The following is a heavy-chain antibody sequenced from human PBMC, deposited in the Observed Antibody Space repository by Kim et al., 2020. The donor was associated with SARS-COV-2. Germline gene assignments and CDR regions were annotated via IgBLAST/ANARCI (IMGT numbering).Heavy chain of an antibody. CDR2: IKSKTDGGTT. J-gene: IGHJ6*02. CDR1: GFTFSNAW. CDR3: TTGGVVPAAKTYYYYYGMDV. V-gene: IGHV3-15*01. D-gene: IGHD2-2*01. Sequence: GSLRLSCAASGFTFSNAWMSWVRQAPGKGLEWVGRIKSKTDGGTTDYAAPVKGRFTISRDDSKNTLYLQMNSLKTEDTAVYYCTTGGVVPAAKTYYYYYGMDVWGQGTTVTVSS.